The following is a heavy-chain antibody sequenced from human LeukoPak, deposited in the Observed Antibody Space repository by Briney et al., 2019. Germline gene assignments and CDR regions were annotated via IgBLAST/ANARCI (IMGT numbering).Heavy chain of an antibody. CDR1: GDSINSNNYY. Sequence: SETLSLTCTVSGDSINSNNYYWSWIRQPAGKGLEWIGRIYSSGRTNYNPSLKSRVTISLDTSRNQFSLRLYSVTAADTAIYYCARGLDDYWGQGILVTVSS. CDR2: IYSSGRT. V-gene: IGHV4-61*02. J-gene: IGHJ4*02. CDR3: ARGLDDY.